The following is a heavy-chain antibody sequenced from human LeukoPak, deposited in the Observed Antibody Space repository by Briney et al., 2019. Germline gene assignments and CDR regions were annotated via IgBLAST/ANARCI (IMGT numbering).Heavy chain of an antibody. Sequence: GASVKVSCKAPGYTFTGYYMHWVRQAPGQGLEWMGRINPNSGGTNYAQKFQGRVTMTRDTSISTAYMELSRLRSDDTAVYYCASGYCSSTSCYDPYYYYYMDVWGKGTTVTVSS. J-gene: IGHJ6*03. CDR1: GYTFTGYY. CDR3: ASGYCSSTSCYDPYYYYYMDV. CDR2: INPNSGGT. V-gene: IGHV1-2*06. D-gene: IGHD2-2*03.